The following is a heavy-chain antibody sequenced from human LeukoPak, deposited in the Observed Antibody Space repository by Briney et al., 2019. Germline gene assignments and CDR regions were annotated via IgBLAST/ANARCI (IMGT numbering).Heavy chain of an antibody. J-gene: IGHJ5*02. CDR2: IYTSGST. D-gene: IGHD6-13*01. Sequence: SETLSLTCTVSGGSISSYYWSRIRQPAGKGLEWIGRIYTSGSTNYNPSLKSRVTISVDTSKNQFSLKLSSVTAADTAVYYCARGQVVFRAAAGLRFDPWGQGTLVTVSS. CDR3: ARGQVVFRAAAGLRFDP. V-gene: IGHV4-4*07. CDR1: GGSISSYY.